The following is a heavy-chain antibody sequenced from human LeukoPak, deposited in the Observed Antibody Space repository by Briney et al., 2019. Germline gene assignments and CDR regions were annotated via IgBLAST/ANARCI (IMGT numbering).Heavy chain of an antibody. J-gene: IGHJ3*02. Sequence: ASVKVSCKASGYTFTSYYMHWVRQAPGQGLEWMGIINPSGGSTSYAQKFQGRVTMTRDTSTSTVYKELSSLRSEDTAVYYCARDYGDYDDAFDIWGQGTMVTVSS. CDR2: INPSGGST. D-gene: IGHD4-17*01. CDR3: ARDYGDYDDAFDI. V-gene: IGHV1-46*01. CDR1: GYTFTSYY.